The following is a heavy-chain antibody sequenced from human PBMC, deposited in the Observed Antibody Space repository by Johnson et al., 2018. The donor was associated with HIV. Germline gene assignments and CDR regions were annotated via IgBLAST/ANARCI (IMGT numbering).Heavy chain of an antibody. D-gene: IGHD6-13*01. Sequence: QEKLVESGGGVVQPGRSLRLSCAASGFTFSSYGMHWVRQAPGKGLEWVAVIWYDGSNKYYADSVKGRFTISRDNSKNTLYLQMNSLGAEDTAVYYCARDLSPFLVNSSRAFDIWGQGTMVTVSS. V-gene: IGHV3-33*01. CDR1: GFTFSSYG. J-gene: IGHJ3*02. CDR3: ARDLSPFLVNSSRAFDI. CDR2: IWYDGSNK.